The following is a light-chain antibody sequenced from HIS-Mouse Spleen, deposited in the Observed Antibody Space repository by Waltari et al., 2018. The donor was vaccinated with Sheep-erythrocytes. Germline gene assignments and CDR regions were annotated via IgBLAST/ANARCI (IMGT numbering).Light chain of an antibody. V-gene: IGLV3-1*01. Sequence: SYELTQPPPVSVSPGQTASITCSGDKLGDKYACWYQQKPGQSPVLVIYQDSKRPSGIPERFSGSNSGNTATLTISGTQAMDEADYYCQAWDSGTAVFGGGTKLTVL. CDR3: QAWDSGTAV. CDR1: KLGDKY. J-gene: IGLJ2*01. CDR2: QDS.